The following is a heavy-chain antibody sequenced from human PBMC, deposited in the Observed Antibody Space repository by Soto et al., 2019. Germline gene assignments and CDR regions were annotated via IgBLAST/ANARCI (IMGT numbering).Heavy chain of an antibody. Sequence: GESLKISCTVSGYSFSNYWINCVRQMPGKGLEWMGSTDPYDSQTKYSPSFQGNVTLSTDKSIATAYLQWSSLKASDTAMYYCAREDYNFGRIYYGLEVWGQGTMVTVSS. CDR1: GYSFSNYW. V-gene: IGHV5-10-1*01. J-gene: IGHJ6*01. D-gene: IGHD1-1*01. CDR3: AREDYNFGRIYYGLEV. CDR2: TDPYDSQT.